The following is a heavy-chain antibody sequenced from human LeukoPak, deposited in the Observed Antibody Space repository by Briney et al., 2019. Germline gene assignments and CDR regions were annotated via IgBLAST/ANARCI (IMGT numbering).Heavy chain of an antibody. Sequence: ASVKVSCKASGYTFTSYYIHWVRQAPGQGLEWMGIINPSDGTTSHTQKFQGRVTMTRDTSTGTVYMELSSLRFEDTAVYYCARAPANKYDSRLTEDYWGQGTLVTVSA. CDR2: INPSDGTT. V-gene: IGHV1-46*01. D-gene: IGHD3-22*01. J-gene: IGHJ4*02. CDR1: GYTFTSYY. CDR3: ARAPANKYDSRLTEDY.